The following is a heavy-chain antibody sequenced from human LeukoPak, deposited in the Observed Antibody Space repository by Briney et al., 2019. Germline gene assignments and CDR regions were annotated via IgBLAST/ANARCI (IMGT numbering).Heavy chain of an antibody. V-gene: IGHV3-21*01. Sequence: TGGSLRLSCAASGFTFSSYSMNWVRQAPGKGLEWVSSISSSSSYIYYADSVKGRFTISRDNAKNSLYLQMNSLRAEDTAVYYCARLRAAAGTVLFDYWGQGTLVTVSS. D-gene: IGHD6-13*01. CDR2: ISSSSSYI. CDR3: ARLRAAAGTVLFDY. J-gene: IGHJ4*02. CDR1: GFTFSSYS.